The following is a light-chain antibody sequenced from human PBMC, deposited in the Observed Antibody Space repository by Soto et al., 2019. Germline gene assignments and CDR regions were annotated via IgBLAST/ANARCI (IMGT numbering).Light chain of an antibody. Sequence: QSALTQPPSASGSPGQSVTIPCTGTSSDVGGYNYVSWYQQHPGKAPKLMIYEVSKRPSGVPDRFSGSKSGNTASLTVSGLQAEDEADYYCSSYAGSNNHVVFGGGTKLTVL. CDR1: SSDVGGYNY. CDR3: SSYAGSNNHVV. J-gene: IGLJ2*01. V-gene: IGLV2-8*01. CDR2: EVS.